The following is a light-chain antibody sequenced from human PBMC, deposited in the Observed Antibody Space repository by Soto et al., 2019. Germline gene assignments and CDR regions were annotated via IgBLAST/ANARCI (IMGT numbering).Light chain of an antibody. J-gene: IGKJ5*01. V-gene: IGKV1-5*01. Sequence: DIQLTQSPSTLSAAVGDSVTITCRASQNIRNLLAWYQQKPGKAPKPLIYDASTLKTGVPSRFSGSGSGSEFNFNITGLQPDDFATYFCQQHNTYATFAQGTRLDI. CDR1: QNIRNL. CDR2: DAS. CDR3: QQHNTYAT.